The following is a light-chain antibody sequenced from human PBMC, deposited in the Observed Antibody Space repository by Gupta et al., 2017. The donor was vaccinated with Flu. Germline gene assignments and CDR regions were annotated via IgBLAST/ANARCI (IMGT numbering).Light chain of an antibody. CDR3: QHYSSSSTMYT. Sequence: DIVLTKSPGTLSLSPGDRATLSCRASQSVTSSYLAWYQQKPGQAPRLLIYGASSRATGISDRFSGSGSGTDFTLNISRLEPEDFAVYYCQHYSSSSTMYTFGQGTKLEIK. J-gene: IGKJ2*01. V-gene: IGKV3-20*01. CDR2: GAS. CDR1: QSVTSSY.